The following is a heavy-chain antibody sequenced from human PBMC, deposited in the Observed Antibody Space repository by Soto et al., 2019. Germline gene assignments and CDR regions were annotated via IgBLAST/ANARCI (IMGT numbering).Heavy chain of an antibody. J-gene: IGHJ2*01. Sequence: QVQLVQSGAEVKKPGASVKVSCKASGYTFTSYYMHWVRQAPGQGLEWMGIINPSGGSKSYAQKFQGRVTMTRDTSTSTVYMELSSLRSEDTAVYYCARVRNSDWYFDLWGRGTLVTVSS. CDR2: INPSGGSK. V-gene: IGHV1-46*01. CDR1: GYTFTSYY. CDR3: ARVRNSDWYFDL. D-gene: IGHD4-4*01.